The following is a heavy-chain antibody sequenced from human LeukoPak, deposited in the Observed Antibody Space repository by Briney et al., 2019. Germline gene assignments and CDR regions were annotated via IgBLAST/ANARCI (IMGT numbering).Heavy chain of an antibody. CDR1: GFIFSSYW. CDR3: ATPLDYYDSSGYHQGGD. D-gene: IGHD3-22*01. J-gene: IGHJ4*02. Sequence: PGGSLRLSCAASGFIFSSYWMHWVRQAPGKGLVWVSRINSDGSSTSYADSVKGRFTISRDNAKNTLYLQMNSLRAEDTAVYYCATPLDYYDSSGYHQGGDWGQGTLVTVSS. CDR2: INSDGSST. V-gene: IGHV3-74*01.